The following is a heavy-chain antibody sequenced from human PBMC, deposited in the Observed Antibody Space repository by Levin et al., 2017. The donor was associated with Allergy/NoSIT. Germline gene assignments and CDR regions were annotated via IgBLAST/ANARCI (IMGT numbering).Heavy chain of an antibody. Sequence: PSETLSLTCGVSGGSITDDHWWSWVRQPPGKGLEWLGEIYRTGSTNYNPSLKSRVTISVDKSQHQFSLNLYSVTAADTAVYYCASARWDYWGQGTLVTVSP. V-gene: IGHV4-4*02. J-gene: IGHJ4*02. CDR2: IYRTGST. D-gene: IGHD4-23*01. CDR1: GGSITDDHW. CDR3: ASARWDY.